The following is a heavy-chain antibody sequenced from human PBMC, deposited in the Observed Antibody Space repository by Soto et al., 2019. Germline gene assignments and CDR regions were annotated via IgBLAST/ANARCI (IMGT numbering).Heavy chain of an antibody. J-gene: IGHJ3*02. CDR3: VRDRMWEQWLGPHDAFEI. CDR2: VNAAANDI. Sequence: EVQLVESGGGLVQPGGSLRLSCAASGFTFSIFSMSWVRQAPGKGLEWISYVNAAANDIYYTDSVRGRFTISRDNAKNSLDLQMNSLRYDDTAVYYCVRDRMWEQWLGPHDAFEIWGQGTMVTVS. D-gene: IGHD6-19*01. CDR1: GFTFSIFS. V-gene: IGHV3-48*02.